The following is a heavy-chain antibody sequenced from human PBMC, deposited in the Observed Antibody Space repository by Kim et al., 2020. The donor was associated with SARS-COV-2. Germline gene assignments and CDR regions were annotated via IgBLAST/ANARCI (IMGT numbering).Heavy chain of an antibody. CDR3: TTELVNGWPKVEY. Sequence: GGSLRLSCATSGFSFDVYTVHWVRQAPGKGLEWVSYINSRGTTSNSASPESRLTITRDKSRNSSFHLMNSLPTEDNAPYYCTTELVNGWPKVEYWGHGT. J-gene: IGHJ4*01. D-gene: IGHD4-17*01. V-gene: IGHV3-43*01. CDR1: GFSFDVYT. CDR2: INSRGTT.